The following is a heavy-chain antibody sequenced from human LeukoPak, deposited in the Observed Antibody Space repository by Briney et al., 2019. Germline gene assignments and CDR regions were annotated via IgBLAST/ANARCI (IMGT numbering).Heavy chain of an antibody. D-gene: IGHD3-22*01. CDR3: AREGNYYDSSGHPNYYYYGMDV. CDR2: ISSSSSTI. J-gene: IGHJ6*02. Sequence: GGSLRLSCAASGFTFSSYSMNWVRQAPGKGLERVSYISSSSSTIYYADSVKGRFTISRDNAKNSLYLQMNSLRAEDTAVYYCAREGNYYDSSGHPNYYYYGMDVWGQGTTVTVSS. CDR1: GFTFSSYS. V-gene: IGHV3-48*04.